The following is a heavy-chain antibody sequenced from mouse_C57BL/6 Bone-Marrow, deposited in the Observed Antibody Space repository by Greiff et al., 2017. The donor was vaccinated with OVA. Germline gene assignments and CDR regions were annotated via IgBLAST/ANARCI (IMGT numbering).Heavy chain of an antibody. CDR1: GFSLSTSGMG. Sequence: QVTLKVSGPGLLQSSQTLSLTCSFSGFSLSTSGMGVSWIRQPSGKGLEWLAHIYWDDDKRYNPSLKSRLTISKDTSRNQVFLKITSVDTADTATYYCARSFLRYFDVWGTGTTVTVSS. CDR2: IYWDDDK. CDR3: ARSFLRYFDV. V-gene: IGHV8-12*01. J-gene: IGHJ1*03.